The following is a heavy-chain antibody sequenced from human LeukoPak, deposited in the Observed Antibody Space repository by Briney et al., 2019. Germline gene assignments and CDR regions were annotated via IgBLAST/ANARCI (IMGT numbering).Heavy chain of an antibody. D-gene: IGHD5-18*01. Sequence: ASVKVSCKVSGYTLTELSMHWVRRAPGKGLEWMGGFDPEDGETIYAQKFQGRVTMTEDTSTDTAYMELSSLRSEDTAVYYCATGRKWDTAMVFFDYWGQGTLVTVSS. CDR1: GYTLTELS. CDR2: FDPEDGET. J-gene: IGHJ4*02. CDR3: ATGRKWDTAMVFFDY. V-gene: IGHV1-24*01.